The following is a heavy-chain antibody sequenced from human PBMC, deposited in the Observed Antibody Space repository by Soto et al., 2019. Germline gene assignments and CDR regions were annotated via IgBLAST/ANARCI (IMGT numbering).Heavy chain of an antibody. Sequence: SETLSLTCTVSGGSISSYYWSWIRQPPGKGLEWIGYIYYSGSTNYNPSLKSRVTISVDTSKNQFSLKLSSVTAADTAVYYCARVVTIFGDEPPIFDYWGQGTRVTVSS. CDR3: ARVVTIFGDEPPIFDY. V-gene: IGHV4-59*01. D-gene: IGHD3-3*01. CDR1: GGSISSYY. J-gene: IGHJ4*02. CDR2: IYYSGST.